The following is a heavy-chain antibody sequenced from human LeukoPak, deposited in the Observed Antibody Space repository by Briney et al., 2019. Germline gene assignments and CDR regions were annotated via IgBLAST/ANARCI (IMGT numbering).Heavy chain of an antibody. CDR2: IYPGDSDT. Sequence: GESLKISCKGSGYSFTSYWIGWVRQMPGKGLEWMGIIYPGDSDTRYSPSFQGQVTISADKSIGTAYLQWSSLKASDTAMYYCARSLQGIAVAGKHFDYWGQGTLVTVSS. J-gene: IGHJ4*02. CDR1: GYSFTSYW. D-gene: IGHD6-19*01. V-gene: IGHV5-51*01. CDR3: ARSLQGIAVAGKHFDY.